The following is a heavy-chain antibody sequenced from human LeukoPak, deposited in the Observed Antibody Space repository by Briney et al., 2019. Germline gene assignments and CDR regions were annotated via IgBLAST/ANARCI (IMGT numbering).Heavy chain of an antibody. Sequence: GGSLRLSCAASGFSFSTYWMSWVRQAPGKGLEWVATIKQDGSEKYYVDSVKGRFTISRANAKNSLYLQMNSLRADDTAVYYCATFDNPFGYWGQGTLVTVSS. J-gene: IGHJ4*02. D-gene: IGHD3-9*01. CDR1: GFSFSTYW. V-gene: IGHV3-7*01. CDR3: ATFDNPFGY. CDR2: IKQDGSEK.